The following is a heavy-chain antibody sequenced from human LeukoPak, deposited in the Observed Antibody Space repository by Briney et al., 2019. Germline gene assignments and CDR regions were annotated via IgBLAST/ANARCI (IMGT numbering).Heavy chain of an antibody. J-gene: IGHJ4*02. D-gene: IGHD3-9*01. V-gene: IGHV3-48*02. CDR1: GFPFSSHV. CDR3: ARDYDWAFDF. CDR2: TNHNGEAI. Sequence: SGGSLRLSCAASGFPFSSHVLSWVRQAPGKGLEWIAYTNHNGEAIYYPDFVKGRFIISRDNAKNSLFLQMNDLRDEDTAVYYCARDYDWAFDFWGQGTRVTVSS.